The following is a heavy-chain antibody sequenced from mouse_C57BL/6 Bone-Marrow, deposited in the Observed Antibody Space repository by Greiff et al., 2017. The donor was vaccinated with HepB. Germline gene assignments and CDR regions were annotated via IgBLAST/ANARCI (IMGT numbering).Heavy chain of an antibody. CDR3: ARAADGPWFAY. J-gene: IGHJ3*01. D-gene: IGHD2-3*01. CDR2: ISYDGSN. CDR1: GYSITSGYY. Sequence: VQLQQSGPGLVKPSQSLSLTCSVTGYSITSGYYWNWIRQFPGNKLEWMGYISYDGSNNYNPSLKNRISITRDTSKNQFFLKLNSVTTEDTATYYCARAADGPWFAYWGQGTLVTVSA. V-gene: IGHV3-6*01.